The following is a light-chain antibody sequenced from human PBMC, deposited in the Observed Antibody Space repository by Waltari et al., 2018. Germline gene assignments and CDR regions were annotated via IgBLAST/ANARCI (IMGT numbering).Light chain of an antibody. CDR1: SGHSNYA. CDR3: QTWGTGIRV. Sequence: QLVLTQSPSASASLGPPVKLTCTLSSGHSNYAIALHQQQPEKGPRYLMKLNSDGTHNKGDGIPDRFSGSSSGAERYLTISSLQSEDEADYYCQTWGTGIRVFGGGTKLTVL. J-gene: IGLJ3*02. CDR2: LNSDGTH. V-gene: IGLV4-69*01.